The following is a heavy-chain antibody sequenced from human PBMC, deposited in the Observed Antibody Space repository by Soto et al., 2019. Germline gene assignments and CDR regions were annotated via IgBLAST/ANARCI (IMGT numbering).Heavy chain of an antibody. V-gene: IGHV3-7*01. CDR3: ARGGFFWGAYHSYAVDV. J-gene: IGHJ3*01. Sequence: EVQLVESGGDLVQPGGSLRLSCAASGFTFSSYWMNWVRQAPGKGLEWVSSIKPDGSAKYYEDSVKGLFTISRDNAQRSLYLQMNSLRAEDAALFYCARGGFFWGAYHSYAVDVWGQGTLVTVAS. CDR1: GFTFSSYW. CDR2: IKPDGSAK. D-gene: IGHD3-16*02.